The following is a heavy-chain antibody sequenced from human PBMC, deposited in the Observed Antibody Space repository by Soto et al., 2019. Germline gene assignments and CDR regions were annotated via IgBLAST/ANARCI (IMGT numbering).Heavy chain of an antibody. CDR3: ARVGRIAVAGANFDY. V-gene: IGHV1-46*03. CDR2: INPSGGST. Sequence: QVQLVQFGAEVKKPGASVKVSCKASGYTFTSYYMHWVRQAPGQGLEWMGIINPSGGSTSYAQKFQGRVTMTRDTSTSTVYMELSSLRSEDTAVYYCARVGRIAVAGANFDYWGQGTLLTVS. CDR1: GYTFTSYY. J-gene: IGHJ4*02. D-gene: IGHD6-19*01.